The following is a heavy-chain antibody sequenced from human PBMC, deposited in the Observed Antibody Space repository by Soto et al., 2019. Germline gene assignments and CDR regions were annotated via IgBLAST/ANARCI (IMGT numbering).Heavy chain of an antibody. CDR2: ISSSGSTI. CDR3: AISQPAVLVGAFDI. Sequence: RLSCAASGFTFSSYEMNWVRQAPGKGLEWVSYISSSGSTIYYADSVKGRFTISRDNAKNSLYLQMNSLRAEDTAVYYCAISQPAVLVGAFDIWGQATMVTVS. V-gene: IGHV3-48*03. J-gene: IGHJ3*02. D-gene: IGHD2-2*01. CDR1: GFTFSSYE.